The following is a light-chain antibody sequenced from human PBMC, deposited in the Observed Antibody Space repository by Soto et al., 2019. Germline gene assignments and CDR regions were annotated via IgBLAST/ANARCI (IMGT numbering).Light chain of an antibody. J-gene: IGKJ1*01. Sequence: EIVLAQSPGTLSLSPGERATLSGRASQSVSNNYLAWYRQKPGQAPWLLIYGASNRAGGVTDRFSGSGSGSDFTLTISRLEPEDFAVYYCQQYGSSPRTVGPGTKVEIK. CDR3: QQYGSSPRT. V-gene: IGKV3-20*01. CDR2: GAS. CDR1: QSVSNNY.